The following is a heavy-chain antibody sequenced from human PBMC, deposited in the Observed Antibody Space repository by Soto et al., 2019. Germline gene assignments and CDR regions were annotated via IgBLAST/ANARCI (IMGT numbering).Heavy chain of an antibody. CDR2: IGANSGNT. V-gene: IGHV1-18*01. Sequence: VLVKFSCQASGYTFTSYGISWVRQAPGQGLEWMGWIGANSGNTNYAQKLQGCVTMTRDTSIRTAYMELSRLRSDDTAVYYCARDPGSCSSTSCPTIYYYGMDVWGQGTTVTVSS. D-gene: IGHD2-2*01. CDR1: GYTFTSYG. J-gene: IGHJ6*02. CDR3: ARDPGSCSSTSCPTIYYYGMDV.